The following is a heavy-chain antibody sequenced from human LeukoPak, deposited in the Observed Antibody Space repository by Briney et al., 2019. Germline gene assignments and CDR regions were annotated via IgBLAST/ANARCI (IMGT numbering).Heavy chain of an antibody. J-gene: IGHJ4*02. D-gene: IGHD3-16*01. CDR3: ARGPMGDY. CDR2: INHSGST. CDR1: GGSISSGGHS. V-gene: IGHV4-34*01. Sequence: SETLSLTCAVSGGSISSGGHSWSWIRQPPGKGLEWIGEINHSGSTNYNPSLKSRVTISVDTSKNQFSLKLSSVTAADTAVYYCARGPMGDYWGQGTLVTVSS.